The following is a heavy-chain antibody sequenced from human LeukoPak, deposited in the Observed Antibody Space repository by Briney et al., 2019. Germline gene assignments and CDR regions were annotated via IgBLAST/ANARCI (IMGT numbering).Heavy chain of an antibody. D-gene: IGHD4/OR15-4a*01. Sequence: GGSLRLSCAASGFTFSSYEMNWVRQAPGKGLEWVSYISSSGSTIYYADSVKGRFTISRDNSKNTQYLQMNSLRTGDTAVYYCAKGVARFGYGALLDYWGQGTLVTVPS. V-gene: IGHV3-48*03. CDR1: GFTFSSYE. CDR2: ISSSGSTI. CDR3: AKGVARFGYGALLDY. J-gene: IGHJ4*02.